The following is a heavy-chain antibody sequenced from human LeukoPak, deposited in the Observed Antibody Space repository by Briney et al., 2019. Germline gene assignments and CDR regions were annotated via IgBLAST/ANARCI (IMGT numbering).Heavy chain of an antibody. V-gene: IGHV3-7*03. CDR3: ARTWIQLWPPDY. CDR2: IKQDGSET. Sequence: GGSLRLSCAASGFTFSTYWMSWVRQAPGKGLEWVANIKQDGSETYYADSVKGRFTISRDNAKNSLYLQVNSLRAEDTAVYYCARTWIQLWPPDYWGQGTLVTVSS. CDR1: GFTFSTYW. J-gene: IGHJ4*02. D-gene: IGHD5-18*01.